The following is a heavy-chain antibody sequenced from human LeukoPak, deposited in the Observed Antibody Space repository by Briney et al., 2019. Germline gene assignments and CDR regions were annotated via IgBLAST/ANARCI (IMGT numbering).Heavy chain of an antibody. V-gene: IGHV4-59*01. D-gene: IGHD3-10*01. CDR3: ATYYYDSGSWTFDY. Sequence: PSETLSLTCTVSGGSISNYYWSWIRQPPGKGLEWIGYIYYSGSTDYNPSLKSRVTISVDTSKNQFSLKLSSVTAADTAVYYCATYYYDSGSWTFDYWGQGTLVTVSS. J-gene: IGHJ4*02. CDR2: IYYSGST. CDR1: GGSISNYY.